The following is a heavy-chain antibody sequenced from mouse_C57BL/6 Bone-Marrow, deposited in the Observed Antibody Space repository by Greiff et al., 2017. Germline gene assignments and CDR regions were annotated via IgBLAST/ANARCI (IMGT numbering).Heavy chain of an antibody. J-gene: IGHJ2*01. D-gene: IGHD1-1*01. Sequence: QVQLQQPGAELVMPGASVKLSCKASGYTFTSYWMHWVKQRPGQGLEWIGEIDPSDSYTNYNQKFKGKSTLTVDKSSSTAYMQLSSLTSEDSAVSCCARWGYYGSKDYWGQGTTVTVSS. V-gene: IGHV1-69*01. CDR1: GYTFTSYW. CDR2: IDPSDSYT. CDR3: ARWGYYGSKDY.